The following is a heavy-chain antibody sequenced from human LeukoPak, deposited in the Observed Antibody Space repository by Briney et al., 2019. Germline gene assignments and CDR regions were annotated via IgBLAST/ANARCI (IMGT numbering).Heavy chain of an antibody. V-gene: IGHV3-7*04. J-gene: IGHJ5*02. CDR1: GFTFTNYW. CDR3: ARVYYASWSGQPLSQHWLDP. CDR2: IKQDGNEK. D-gene: IGHD3-3*01. Sequence: GGSLRLSCAASGFTFTNYWMSWVRQAPGTGLELVANIKQDGNEKYYVDSVRGRFTITRDNAKNSLYLQMNGLRVEDTAIYYCARVYYASWSGQPLSQHWLDPWGQGTLVTVSS.